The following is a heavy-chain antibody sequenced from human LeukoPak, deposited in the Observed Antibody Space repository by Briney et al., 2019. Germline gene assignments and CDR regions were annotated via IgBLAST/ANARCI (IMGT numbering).Heavy chain of an antibody. D-gene: IGHD3-10*01. V-gene: IGHV4-38-2*02. CDR1: GYSISSGYY. J-gene: IGHJ4*02. Sequence: PSETLSLTCTVSGYSISSGYYWGWIRQPPGKGLEWIGSIYHSGSTYYNPSLKGRVTISVDTSKNQFSLKLSSVTAADTAVYYCARDQWDGSGSSDFDYWGQGTLVTVSS. CDR3: ARDQWDGSGSSDFDY. CDR2: IYHSGST.